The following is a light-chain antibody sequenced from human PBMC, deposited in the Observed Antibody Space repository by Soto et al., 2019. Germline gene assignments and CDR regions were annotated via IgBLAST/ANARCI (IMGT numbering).Light chain of an antibody. CDR1: QSVFSS. CDR3: QQYHNWPA. V-gene: IGKV3-15*01. J-gene: IGKJ1*01. Sequence: EIVMTQSPATLSVSPGDRATLSCRASQSVFSSLAWYQQKPDQAPRLLIYGAATRATGIPARFSGSGSGTEFTLTISSLQSEDFAVYYCQQYHNWPAFGQGTKVEIK. CDR2: GAA.